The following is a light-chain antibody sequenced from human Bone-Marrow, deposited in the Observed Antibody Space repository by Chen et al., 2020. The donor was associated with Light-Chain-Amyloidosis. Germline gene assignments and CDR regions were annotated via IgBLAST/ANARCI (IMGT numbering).Light chain of an antibody. CDR3: QKYGTSPLT. J-gene: IGKJ4*01. CDR2: GSS. V-gene: IGKV3-20*01. Sequence: EIVLTQSPGTLSLSPGEGANLSCRASQTISSNYLTWYQQKFGQAPRLLIYGSSSRATGIPDRFTGSGSGTDFTLTITRLEPEDFAMYYCQKYGTSPLTFGGGTKVEIK. CDR1: QTISSNY.